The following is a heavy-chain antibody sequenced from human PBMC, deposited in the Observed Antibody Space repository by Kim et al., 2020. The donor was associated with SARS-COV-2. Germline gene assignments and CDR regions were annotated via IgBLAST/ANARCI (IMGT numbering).Heavy chain of an antibody. V-gene: IGHV5-10-1*01. D-gene: IGHD3-10*01. CDR3: AILRSDENYYGSGSRHNYYCYYGMDV. Sequence: GESLKISCRGSGYSFTSYWISWVRQMPGKGLEWMGRIDPSDSYTNYSPSFQGHVTISADKSISTAYLQWSSLKASDTAMYYCAILRSDENYYGSGSRHNYYCYYGMDVWGQGTTVTVSS. CDR2: IDPSDSYT. CDR1: GYSFTSYW. J-gene: IGHJ6*02.